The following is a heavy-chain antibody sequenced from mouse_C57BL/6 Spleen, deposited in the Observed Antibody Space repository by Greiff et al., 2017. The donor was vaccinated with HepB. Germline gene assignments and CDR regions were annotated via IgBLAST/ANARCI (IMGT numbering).Heavy chain of an antibody. Sequence: EVQVVESGGGLVKPGGSLKLSCAASGFTFSDYGMHWVRQAPEKGLEWVAYISSGSSTIYYADTVKGRFTISRDNAKNTLFLQMTSLRSEDTAMYYCARWENYFDYWGQGTTLTVSS. CDR1: GFTFSDYG. CDR3: ARWENYFDY. CDR2: ISSGSSTI. J-gene: IGHJ2*01. D-gene: IGHD4-1*01. V-gene: IGHV5-17*01.